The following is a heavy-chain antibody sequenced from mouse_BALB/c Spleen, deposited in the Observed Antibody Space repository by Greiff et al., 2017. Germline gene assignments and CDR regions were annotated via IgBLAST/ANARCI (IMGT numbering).Heavy chain of an antibody. J-gene: IGHJ2*01. Sequence: EVKVEESGPGLVKPSQSLSLTCTVTGYSITSDYAWNWIRQFPGNKLEWMGYISYSGSTSYNPSLKSRISITRDTSKNQFFLQLNSVTTEDTATYYCARYGDYWGQGTTLTVSS. D-gene: IGHD1-1*02. CDR2: ISYSGST. V-gene: IGHV3-2*02. CDR3: ARYGDY. CDR1: GYSITSDYA.